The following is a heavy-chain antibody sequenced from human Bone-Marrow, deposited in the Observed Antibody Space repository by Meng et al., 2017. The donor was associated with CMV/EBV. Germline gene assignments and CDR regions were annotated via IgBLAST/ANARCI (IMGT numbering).Heavy chain of an antibody. V-gene: IGHV3-30*02. CDR2: IAFDGSNK. Sequence: GESLKISCAASGFTFSYYGMHWVRQAPGKGLEWVAFIAFDGSNKYGDSVKGRFTISRDNSKNTLFLEMNSLRDEYTAMYYCHVSGPTNFDYWGQGTLVTVSS. CDR3: HVSGPTNFDY. J-gene: IGHJ4*02. CDR1: GFTFSYYG. D-gene: IGHD5-12*01.